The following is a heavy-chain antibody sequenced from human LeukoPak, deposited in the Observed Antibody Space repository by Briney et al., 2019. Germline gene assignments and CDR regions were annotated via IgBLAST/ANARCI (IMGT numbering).Heavy chain of an antibody. J-gene: IGHJ4*02. Sequence: ASVKVSCKASGYTFTSYGISWVRQAPGQGLEWMGWISAYNGNTNYAQKLQGRVTMTEDTSTDTAYMELSSLRSEDTAVYYCATNADPQIVLRFLEWLLYDYWGQGTLVTVSS. V-gene: IGHV1-18*01. CDR3: ATNADPQIVLRFLEWLLYDY. CDR1: GYTFTSYG. CDR2: ISAYNGNT. D-gene: IGHD3-3*01.